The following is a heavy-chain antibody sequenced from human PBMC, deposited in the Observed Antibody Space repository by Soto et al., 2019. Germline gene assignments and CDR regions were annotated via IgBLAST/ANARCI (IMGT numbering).Heavy chain of an antibody. CDR2: IDPSDSYT. V-gene: IGHV5-10-1*01. D-gene: IGHD2-2*01. Sequence: GESLKISCKGSGYSFTSYWISWVRQMPGKGLEWMGRIDPSDSYTNYSPSFQGHVTISADKSISTAYLQWSSLKASDTAMYYCASSPRGYCSSTSCRELGNYYGMDVWGQGTTVTAP. CDR3: ASSPRGYCSSTSCRELGNYYGMDV. CDR1: GYSFTSYW. J-gene: IGHJ6*02.